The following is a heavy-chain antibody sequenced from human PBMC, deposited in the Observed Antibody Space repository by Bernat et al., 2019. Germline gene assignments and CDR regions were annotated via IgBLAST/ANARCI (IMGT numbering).Heavy chain of an antibody. Sequence: QVQLQESGPGLVKPSGTLSLTCAVSGGSISSSNWWSWVRQPPGKGLEWIGYIYYSGSTNYNPSLKSRVTISVDTSKNQFSLKLSSVTAADTAVYYCARHGPELAFDPWGQGTLVTVSS. CDR1: GGSISSSNW. V-gene: IGHV4-4*02. CDR2: IYYSGST. CDR3: ARHGPELAFDP. J-gene: IGHJ5*02. D-gene: IGHD1-26*01.